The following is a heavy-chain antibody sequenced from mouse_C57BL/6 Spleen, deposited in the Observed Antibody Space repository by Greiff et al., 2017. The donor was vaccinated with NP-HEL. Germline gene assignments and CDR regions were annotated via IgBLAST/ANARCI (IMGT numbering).Heavy chain of an antibody. CDR3: ARSGLRLRHAMDY. CDR2: INPNNGGT. Sequence: EVQLQQSGPELVKPGASVKISCKASGYTFTDYYMNWVKQSHGKSLEWIGDINPNNGGTSYNQKFKGKATLTVDKSSSTAYMELRSLTSEDSAVYYCARSGLRLRHAMDYWGQGTSVTVSS. V-gene: IGHV1-26*01. CDR1: GYTFTDYY. J-gene: IGHJ4*01. D-gene: IGHD1-1*01.